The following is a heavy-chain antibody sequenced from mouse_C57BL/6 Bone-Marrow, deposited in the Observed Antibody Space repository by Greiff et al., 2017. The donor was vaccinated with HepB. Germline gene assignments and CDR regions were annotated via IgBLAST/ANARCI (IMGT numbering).Heavy chain of an antibody. CDR3: AIYYDYDWFAY. D-gene: IGHD2-4*01. V-gene: IGHV1-50*01. CDR1: GYTFTSYW. J-gene: IGHJ3*01. CDR2: IDPSDSDT. Sequence: VQLQQSGAELVKPGASVKLSCKASGYTFTSYWMQWVKQRPGQGLEWIGEIDPSDSDTNYNQKFKGKATLTVDTSSSTAYMQLSSLTSEDSAVYYCAIYYDYDWFAYWGQGTLVTVSA.